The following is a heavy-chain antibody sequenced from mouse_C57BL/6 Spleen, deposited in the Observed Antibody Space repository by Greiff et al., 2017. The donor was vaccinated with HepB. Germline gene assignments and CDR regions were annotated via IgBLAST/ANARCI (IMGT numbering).Heavy chain of an antibody. D-gene: IGHD2-2*01. CDR2: INPYKGGT. CDR1: GYTFTEYY. CDR3: ARERLRESLAWFAY. V-gene: IGHV1-19*01. Sequence: EVQPQQSGPVLVKPGASVKMSCKASGYTFTEYYMNWVKPGHGKSLEWIGVINPYKGGTSYNQKFKGKATLTVDKSSSTAYMELNSLTSEDSAVYYCARERLRESLAWFAYWGQGTLVTVSA. J-gene: IGHJ3*01.